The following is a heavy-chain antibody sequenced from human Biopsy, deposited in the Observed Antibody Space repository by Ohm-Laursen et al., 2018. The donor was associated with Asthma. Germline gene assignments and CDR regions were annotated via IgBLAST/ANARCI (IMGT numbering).Heavy chain of an antibody. V-gene: IGHV4-31*03. CDR1: YGSITSGGYY. Sequence: PSQTLSLTCTVSYGSITSGGYYWTWIRQHPGKGLEWIGFIYYSGSTYYNPSLKSRVSISIDTSKNQFSLKLSSVTAADTAVYYCARAQDYYDSRGYYGSFDYWGQGTLVTVSS. CDR2: IYYSGST. D-gene: IGHD3-22*01. CDR3: ARAQDYYDSRGYYGSFDY. J-gene: IGHJ4*02.